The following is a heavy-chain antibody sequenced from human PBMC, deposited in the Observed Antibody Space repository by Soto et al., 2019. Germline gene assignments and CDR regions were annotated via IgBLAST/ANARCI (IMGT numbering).Heavy chain of an antibody. CDR2: INGDGSNT. CDR1: GFTFSSYW. D-gene: IGHD6-19*01. CDR3: ARRVPVAGTANCYFDL. V-gene: IGHV3-74*01. J-gene: IGHJ2*01. Sequence: EVQLVESGGGLVQPGGSLRLSCAASGFTFSSYWIHWVRQAPGKGMVWVSRINGDGSNTGYADSVKGRFTISRDNGKSTLYLQMNSLRDEDTAVYYCARRVPVAGTANCYFDLWGRGTLVTVSS.